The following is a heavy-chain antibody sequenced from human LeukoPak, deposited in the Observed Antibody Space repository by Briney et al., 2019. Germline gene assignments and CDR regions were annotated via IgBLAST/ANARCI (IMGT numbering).Heavy chain of an antibody. D-gene: IGHD3-3*01. V-gene: IGHV4-34*01. Sequence: PSEPLSLTCAVYGGSFKCYFWSWIRPPPGKGLEWIGEINHSGSTNYNPSLKSRVTISVDTSKNQFSLKLSSVTAADTAVYYCARGGDFWSRQFDYWGQGTLVTVSS. CDR1: GGSFKCYF. J-gene: IGHJ4*02. CDR2: INHSGST. CDR3: ARGGDFWSRQFDY.